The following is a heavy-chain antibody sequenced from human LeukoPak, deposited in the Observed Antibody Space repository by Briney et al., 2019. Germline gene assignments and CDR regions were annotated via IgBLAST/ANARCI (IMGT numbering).Heavy chain of an antibody. CDR2: INGGGSTT. J-gene: IGHJ4*02. V-gene: IGHV3-23*01. CDR3: ARRTADYYFDY. D-gene: IGHD1-14*01. Sequence: TGGSPRLSCAASGFTFMRYAMTWVRQAPGKGLEWVSGINGGGSTTYYADSVKGRFTISRDSSNNTLNLQMNSLRAEDTAIYYCARRTADYYFDYWGQGTLVTVSS. CDR1: GFTFMRYA.